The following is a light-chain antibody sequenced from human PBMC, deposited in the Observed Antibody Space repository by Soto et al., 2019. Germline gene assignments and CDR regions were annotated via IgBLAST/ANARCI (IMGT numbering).Light chain of an antibody. V-gene: IGLV2-14*01. Sequence: QSVLAQPASVSGSPGQSITISCTGTSSDVTGYNYVYWHQQHPGKAPKLIIFEVRNRPSGISNRFSGSKSANTAFLTISGLQAEDEADYYCASYTSSSIYVFGTGTKVTVL. J-gene: IGLJ1*01. CDR3: ASYTSSSIYV. CDR2: EVR. CDR1: SSDVTGYNY.